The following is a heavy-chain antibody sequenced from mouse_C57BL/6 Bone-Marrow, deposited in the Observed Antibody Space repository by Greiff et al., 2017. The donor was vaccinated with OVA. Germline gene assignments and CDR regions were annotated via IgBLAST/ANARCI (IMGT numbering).Heavy chain of an antibody. D-gene: IGHD2-2*01. J-gene: IGHJ4*01. CDR3: ARIYYGYYYAMDY. Sequence: EVMLVESGPGLAKPSPTLSLPCSVTGYSITSDYWNWIRKFPGHKLEYMGYISYSGSTYYNPSLKSRISIPRDTSKNQYYLQLNSVTTEDTATYYCARIYYGYYYAMDYWGQGTSVTVSA. CDR1: GYSITSDY. V-gene: IGHV3-8*01. CDR2: ISYSGST.